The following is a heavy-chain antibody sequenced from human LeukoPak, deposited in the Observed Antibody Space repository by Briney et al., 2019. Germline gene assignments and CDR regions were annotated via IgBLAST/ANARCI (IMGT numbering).Heavy chain of an antibody. CDR1: GFTLRIYG. Sequence: GGSLRLSCAASGFTLRIYGVLWVREARRKGVEGVAVIWYDGSNKYYADSVKSQFTISRDNAENSVSLQMNSLRAEDTAVYYCARDTDYYNSSGYYYQGGFDYWGQGTLVTVSS. J-gene: IGHJ4*02. D-gene: IGHD3-22*01. V-gene: IGHV3-33*01. CDR3: ARDTDYYNSSGYYYQGGFDY. CDR2: IWYDGSNK.